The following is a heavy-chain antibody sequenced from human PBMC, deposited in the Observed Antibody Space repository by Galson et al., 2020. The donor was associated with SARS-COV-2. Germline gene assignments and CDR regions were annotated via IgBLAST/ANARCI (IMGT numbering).Heavy chain of an antibody. D-gene: IGHD3-16*01. V-gene: IGHV3-74*01. J-gene: IGHJ4*02. CDR3: ARGDMRNDYFDY. Sequence: YADSVKGRFTISGDDAKNTLYLHMRSLRAEDTAVYYCARGDMRNDYFDYWGQGTLVTVSS.